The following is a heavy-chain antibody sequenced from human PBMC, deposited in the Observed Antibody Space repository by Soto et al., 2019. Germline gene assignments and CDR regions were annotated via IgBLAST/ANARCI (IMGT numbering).Heavy chain of an antibody. D-gene: IGHD6-6*01. Sequence: GXGVKVSCNACGYTFTRYGISWVRQAPGQGREWMGCIRACNGNRNYEQKLQGRVTMTRDTSTSTAYMEMRSLRFADMDVYYCARDETEYRSSPKYSGIDVWGQGTTVTVSS. CDR2: IRACNGNR. J-gene: IGHJ6*02. V-gene: IGHV1-18*03. CDR1: GYTFTRYG. CDR3: ARDETEYRSSPKYSGIDV.